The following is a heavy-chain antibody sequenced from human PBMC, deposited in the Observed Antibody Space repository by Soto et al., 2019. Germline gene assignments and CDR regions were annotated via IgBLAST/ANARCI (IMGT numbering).Heavy chain of an antibody. CDR2: ISGSGSTT. D-gene: IGHD6-6*01. J-gene: IGHJ4*02. Sequence: EVQLLESGGHLVQPGGSLRLSCAASGFIFSNYAMSWVRQAPGKGLEWVSFISGSGSTTYYADSVKGRFTIPRGNSKNMLYVQMNSLRAEDAAVYYCVREASSTGLHLDHWGRGTLVTVS. CDR1: GFIFSNYA. CDR3: VREASSTGLHLDH. V-gene: IGHV3-23*01.